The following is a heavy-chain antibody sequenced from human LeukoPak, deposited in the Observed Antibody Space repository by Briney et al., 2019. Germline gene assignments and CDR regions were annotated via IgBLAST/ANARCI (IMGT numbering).Heavy chain of an antibody. J-gene: IGHJ4*02. D-gene: IGHD1-1*01. V-gene: IGHV4-39*07. CDR3: ARDPGANDDYFDY. Sequence: SETLSLTCTVSGGSISSSSYYWGWIRQPPGKGLEWIGSIYYSGSTYYNPSLKSRVTISVDPSKNQFSLKLSSVTAADTAVYYCARDPGANDDYFDYWGQGTLVTVSS. CDR1: GGSISSSSYY. CDR2: IYYSGST.